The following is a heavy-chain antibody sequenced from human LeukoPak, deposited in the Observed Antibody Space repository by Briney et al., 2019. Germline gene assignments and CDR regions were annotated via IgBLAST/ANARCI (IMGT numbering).Heavy chain of an antibody. J-gene: IGHJ3*02. CDR2: IYPGDSDT. D-gene: IGHD5-18*01. CDR3: TRRRYSYGYHDAFDI. V-gene: IGHV5-51*01. Sequence: GESLKISCKGSGYSFTSYWIGWVRQMPGKGLEWMGIIYPGDSDTRYSPSFQGQVTISADKSISTAYLQWSSLKASDTAMYYCTRRRYSYGYHDAFDIWGQGTMVTVSS. CDR1: GYSFTSYW.